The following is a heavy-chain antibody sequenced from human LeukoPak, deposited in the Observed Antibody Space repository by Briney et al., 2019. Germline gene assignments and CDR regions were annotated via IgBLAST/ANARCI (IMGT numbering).Heavy chain of an antibody. J-gene: IGHJ4*02. CDR3: ARVRGSYYLDY. D-gene: IGHD1-26*01. CDR1: GFTFSSYS. V-gene: IGHV3-48*01. Sequence: GGSLKLSCAASGFTFSSYSMNWVRQAPGKGLEWVSYISSSINTIYYADSVKGRFTISRDNAKNSLYLQMNSLRAEDTAVYYCARVRGSYYLDYWGQGTLVTVSS. CDR2: ISSSINTI.